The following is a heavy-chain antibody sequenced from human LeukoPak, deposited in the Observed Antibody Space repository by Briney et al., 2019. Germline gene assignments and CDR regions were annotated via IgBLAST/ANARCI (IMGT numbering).Heavy chain of an antibody. D-gene: IGHD6-13*01. Sequence: SETLSLTCTISGGPITAYYWSWIRQPPGKGLEWIGYVYYTGSTNYNPSLKSRVTISVDTSKNQFSLKLSSVTAADTAVYYCARHMYSSSWSDAFDIWGQGTMVTVSS. CDR2: VYYTGST. J-gene: IGHJ3*02. CDR1: GGPITAYY. V-gene: IGHV4-59*08. CDR3: ARHMYSSSWSDAFDI.